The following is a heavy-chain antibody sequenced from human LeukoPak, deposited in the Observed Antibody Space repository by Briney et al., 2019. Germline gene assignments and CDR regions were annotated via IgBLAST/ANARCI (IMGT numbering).Heavy chain of an antibody. J-gene: IGHJ6*03. CDR2: INPNSGGT. CDR3: VRSDYGSGSYFYYYYYMDV. Sequence: ASVKVSCKASGYTFTGYYMHWVRQAPGQGLEWMGWINPNSGGTNYAQKFQGRVTMTRDTSTSTVYMELSSLRSEDTAVYYCVRSDYGSGSYFYYYYYMDVWGKGTTVTISS. CDR1: GYTFTGYY. D-gene: IGHD3-10*01. V-gene: IGHV1-2*02.